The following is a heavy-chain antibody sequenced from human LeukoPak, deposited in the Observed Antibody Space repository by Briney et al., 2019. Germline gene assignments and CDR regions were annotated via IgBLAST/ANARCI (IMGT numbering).Heavy chain of an antibody. D-gene: IGHD1-20*01. CDR3: VRDIT. CDR1: GFSFSASA. J-gene: IGHJ4*02. CDR2: ITSNGHST. V-gene: IGHV3-64D*06. Sequence: PGGSLRLSCSASGFSFSASAMHWVRQAPGKGPQFVSAITSNGHSTYYADSVKGRFTISRDNSKSTLDLQMSSLRAEDTAVYYCVRDITWGQGTLVTVSS.